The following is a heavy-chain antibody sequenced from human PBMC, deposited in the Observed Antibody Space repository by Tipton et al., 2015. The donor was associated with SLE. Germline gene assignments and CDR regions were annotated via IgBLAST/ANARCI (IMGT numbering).Heavy chain of an antibody. D-gene: IGHD6-13*01. J-gene: IGHJ4*02. Sequence: QLVQSGGGLVQPGGSLRLSCAASGFTFSSYSMNWVRQAPGKGLEWVSSISRSSSYIYYADSVKGRFTISRDNAKNSLYLQMNSLRAEDTAVYYCARGSEGSSSWYGEDYWGQGTLVTVSS. CDR2: ISRSSSYI. CDR3: ARGSEGSSSWYGEDY. V-gene: IGHV3-21*01. CDR1: GFTFSSYS.